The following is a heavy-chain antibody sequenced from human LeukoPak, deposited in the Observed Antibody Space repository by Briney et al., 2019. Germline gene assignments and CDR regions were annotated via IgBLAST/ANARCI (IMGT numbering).Heavy chain of an antibody. CDR1: GYTFTSYG. D-gene: IGHD3-10*01. V-gene: IGHV1-18*01. Sequence: ASVKVFCKASGYTFTSYGISWVRQAPGQGLERMGWISAYNGNTNYAQKLQGRVTMTTDTSTSTAYMELRSLRSDDTAVYYCARDPILGESSGSYYSHLVDYWGQGTLVTVSS. J-gene: IGHJ4*02. CDR2: ISAYNGNT. CDR3: ARDPILGESSGSYYSHLVDY.